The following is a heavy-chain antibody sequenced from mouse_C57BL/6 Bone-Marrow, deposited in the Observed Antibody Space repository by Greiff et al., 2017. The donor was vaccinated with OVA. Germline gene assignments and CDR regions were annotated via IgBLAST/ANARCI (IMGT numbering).Heavy chain of an antibody. Sequence: VQLQQSGAEVVRPGASVKLSCKASGYTFPDPYINWLKQRPGPGLEWIARIYPGSGNTYYNEKFKGKATLTAEKSSNTAYMQLSSLTSEDSAVYFCARDDGYFVEYWGQGTTLTVSS. CDR3: ARDDGYFVEY. V-gene: IGHV1-76*01. J-gene: IGHJ2*01. CDR1: GYTFPDPY. D-gene: IGHD2-3*01. CDR2: IYPGSGNT.